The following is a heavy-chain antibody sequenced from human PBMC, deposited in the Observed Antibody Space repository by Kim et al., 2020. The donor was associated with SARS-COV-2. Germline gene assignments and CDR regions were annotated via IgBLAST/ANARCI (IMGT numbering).Heavy chain of an antibody. CDR1: GFTFGSYA. Sequence: GGSLRLSCAASGFTFGSYAMSWVRQAPGKGLEWVSGISGGGATTYYADSVKGRFTISRDNSRDTLYLQMNSLRAEDTAVFYCARGGYATSWYVRDDERYFDFWGQGTLVTVSS. CDR3: ARGGYATSWYVRDDERYFDF. CDR2: ISGGGATT. V-gene: IGHV3-23*01. D-gene: IGHD2-2*01. J-gene: IGHJ4*02.